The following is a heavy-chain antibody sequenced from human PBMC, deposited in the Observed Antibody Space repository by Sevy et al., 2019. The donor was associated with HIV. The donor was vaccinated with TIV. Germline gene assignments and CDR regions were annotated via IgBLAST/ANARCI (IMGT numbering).Heavy chain of an antibody. CDR3: ARVYGSGSYHFDF. D-gene: IGHD3-10*01. V-gene: IGHV3-7*01. CDR2: IKTDGSEK. J-gene: IGHJ4*02. Sequence: GGSLRLCCAASGFTFSSHWMRWVRQAAGKGLECVANIKTDGSEKYYMDSVKGRFSISRDNAKNSVCLQMDSLRVEDTAVYYCARVYGSGSYHFDFWGQGTLVTVSS. CDR1: GFTFSSHW.